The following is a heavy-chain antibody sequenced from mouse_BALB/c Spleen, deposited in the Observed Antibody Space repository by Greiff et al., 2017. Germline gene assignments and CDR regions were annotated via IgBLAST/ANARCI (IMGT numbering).Heavy chain of an antibody. D-gene: IGHD2-3*01. CDR1: GFTFSSYA. Sequence: EVKLVESGGGLVKPGGSLKLSCAASGFTFSSYAMSWVRQSPEKRLEWVAEISSGGSYTYYPDTVTGRFTISRDNAKNTLYLEMSSLRSEDTAMYYCARGGLLDWYFDVWGAGTTVTVSS. J-gene: IGHJ1*01. CDR2: ISSGGSYT. V-gene: IGHV5-9-4*01. CDR3: ARGGLLDWYFDV.